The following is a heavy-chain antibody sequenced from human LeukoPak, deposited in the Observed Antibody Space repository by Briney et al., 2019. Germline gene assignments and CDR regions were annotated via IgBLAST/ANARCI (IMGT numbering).Heavy chain of an antibody. Sequence: GGSLRLSCAASGFDFRPFDMLWVRRIRGKGLEWVSAIGTAGNAFYKDSVKGRFTISRDNVKNFLYLQMNSLRLEDTVLYYCVKDMDGWYGFSKNGLDVWGQGTTVIVSS. D-gene: IGHD6-19*01. CDR3: VKDMDGWYGFSKNGLDV. CDR1: GFDFRPFD. V-gene: IGHV3-13*01. J-gene: IGHJ6*02. CDR2: IGTAGNA.